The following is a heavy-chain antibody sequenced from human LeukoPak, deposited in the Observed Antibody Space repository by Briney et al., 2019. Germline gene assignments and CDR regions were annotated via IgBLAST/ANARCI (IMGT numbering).Heavy chain of an antibody. V-gene: IGHV1-18*01. J-gene: IGHJ3*02. CDR3: ARDQWLGDAFDI. CDR1: GYTFISYG. D-gene: IGHD6-19*01. Sequence: ASVKVSCKASGYTFISYGISWVRQAPGQGLEWMGWISAYNGNTNYAQKLQGRVTMTTDTSTSTAYMELRSLRSDDTAVYYCARDQWLGDAFDIWGQGTMVTVSS. CDR2: ISAYNGNT.